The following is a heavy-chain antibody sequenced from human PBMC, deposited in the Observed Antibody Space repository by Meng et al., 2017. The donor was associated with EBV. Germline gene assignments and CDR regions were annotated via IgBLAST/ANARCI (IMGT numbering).Heavy chain of an antibody. D-gene: IGHD6-6*01. CDR2: IYWDDDK. V-gene: IGHV2-5*02. CDR3: AHIIAARPFDY. J-gene: IGHJ4*02. Sequence: QITLKESGPTLVKPTQTLTLTCTFSGFSLSTRGVGVGWIRQPPGKALKWLALIYWDDDKRYSPSLKSRLTITKDTSKNQVVLTMTNMDPVDAATYYCAHIIAARPFDYWGQGTLVTVS. CDR1: GFSLSTRGVG.